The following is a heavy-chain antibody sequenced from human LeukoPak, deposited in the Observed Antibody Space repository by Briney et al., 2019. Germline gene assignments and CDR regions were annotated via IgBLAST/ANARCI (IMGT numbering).Heavy chain of an antibody. CDR3: ASNTYYYGSGSYYYYMDV. J-gene: IGHJ6*03. Sequence: ASVKVSCKVSGYTLTELSMHWVRQAPGKGLEWMGGFDPEDGETIYAQKFQGRVTMTEDTSTDTAYMELSSLRSEDTAVYYCASNTYYYGSGSYYYYMDVWGKGTTVTISS. CDR1: GYTLTELS. D-gene: IGHD3-10*01. CDR2: FDPEDGET. V-gene: IGHV1-24*01.